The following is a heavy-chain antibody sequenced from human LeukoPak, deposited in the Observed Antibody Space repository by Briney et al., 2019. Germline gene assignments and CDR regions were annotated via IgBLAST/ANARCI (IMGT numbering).Heavy chain of an antibody. CDR3: ARVPVTSFYYYYMDV. D-gene: IGHD2-21*02. J-gene: IGHJ6*03. CDR1: GYTFTGYY. CDR2: INPNSGGT. Sequence: GESLKISCKASGYTFTGYYMHWVRQAPGQGLEWMGWINPNSGGTNYAQKFQGRVTMTRDTSISTAYMELSRLRSDDTAVYYCARVPVTSFYYYYMDVWGKGTTVTVSS. V-gene: IGHV1-2*02.